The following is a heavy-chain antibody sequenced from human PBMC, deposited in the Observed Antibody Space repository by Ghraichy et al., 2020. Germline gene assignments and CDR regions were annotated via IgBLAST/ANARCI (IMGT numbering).Heavy chain of an antibody. Sequence: SQTLSLTCTVSGGSISSYYWSWIRQPAGKRLEWIGRIYTSGSTNYNPSLKSRVTMSVDTSKNQFSLKLSSVTAADTAVYYCAMDYFTGYSYGTPYYYYGMDVWGQGTTVTVSS. D-gene: IGHD5-18*01. CDR3: AMDYFTGYSYGTPYYYYGMDV. J-gene: IGHJ6*02. CDR2: IYTSGST. V-gene: IGHV4-4*07. CDR1: GGSISSYY.